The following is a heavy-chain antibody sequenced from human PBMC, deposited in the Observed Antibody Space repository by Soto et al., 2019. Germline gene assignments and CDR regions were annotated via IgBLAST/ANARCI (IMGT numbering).Heavy chain of an antibody. J-gene: IGHJ4*02. D-gene: IGHD2-2*01. CDR3: ETEGSLSNAYIANCVDC. Sequence: EVQLVESGGGLVKPGGSLRLSCEASGFTFSSYSMIWVRQAPGKGLEWVSSISTTSSYIYYAYSVKSPFTISRDNAKISLDLRMNSLRSEDTAVSYCETEGSLSNAYIANCVDCWCPGTLVTASS. V-gene: IGHV3-21*01. CDR2: ISTTSSYI. CDR1: GFTFSSYS.